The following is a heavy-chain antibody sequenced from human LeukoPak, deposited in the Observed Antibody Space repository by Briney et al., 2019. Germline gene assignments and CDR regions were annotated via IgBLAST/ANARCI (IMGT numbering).Heavy chain of an antibody. J-gene: IGHJ3*02. Sequence: PGGSLRLSCEVSGFTVSSSYMTWVRQAPGKGLEWVSVIYSGGSTYYADSVKGRFTISRDNSKNTLFLQMNSLRAEDTSVYYCARDNIVTTEGAFDIWGQGTMVTVSS. V-gene: IGHV3-66*01. CDR2: IYSGGST. D-gene: IGHD5-12*01. CDR1: GFTVSSSY. CDR3: ARDNIVTTEGAFDI.